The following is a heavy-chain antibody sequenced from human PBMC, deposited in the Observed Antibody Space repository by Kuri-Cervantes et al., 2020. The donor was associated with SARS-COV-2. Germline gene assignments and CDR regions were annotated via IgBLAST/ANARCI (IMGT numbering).Heavy chain of an antibody. V-gene: IGHV3-30*18. CDR1: GFTFSSYG. CDR3: AKPYGDYFGPNDY. CDR2: ISYDGSNK. D-gene: IGHD4-17*01. Sequence: GESLKISCAASGFTFSSYGMHWVRQAPGKGLEWVAVISYDGSNKYYADSVKGRFTISRDNSKNTLYLQMNSLRAEDTAVYYCAKPYGDYFGPNDYWGPGTPV. J-gene: IGHJ4*02.